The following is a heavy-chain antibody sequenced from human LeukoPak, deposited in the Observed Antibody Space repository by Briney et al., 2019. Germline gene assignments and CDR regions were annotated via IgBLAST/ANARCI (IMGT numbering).Heavy chain of an antibody. J-gene: IGHJ4*02. D-gene: IGHD6-13*01. CDR3: ASRPAGTTWYGVFDY. CDR2: VFNGGST. V-gene: IGHV4-59*11. CDR1: GASINSHY. Sequence: SETLSLTCSVSGASINSHYWSWIRQSPGKGLEWIGYVFNGGSTNYNPTLKSRVTMSLDTSRDQFSLRLNSVTAADTAIYCCASRPAGTTWYGVFDYWSQGTLVTVSS.